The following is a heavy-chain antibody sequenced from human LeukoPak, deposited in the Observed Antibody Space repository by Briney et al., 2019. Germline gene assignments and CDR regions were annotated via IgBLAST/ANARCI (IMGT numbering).Heavy chain of an antibody. CDR2: IYSGGST. Sequence: GGSLRLSCAASGFTVSSNYMSWVRQAPGKGLEWVSVIYSGGSTYYADSVKGRFTISRDNSKNTVYLQMSSLTAEDTSIYYCARDGGSSFPGWYFDLWGRGTLVTVSA. CDR1: GFTVSSNY. D-gene: IGHD1-26*01. V-gene: IGHV3-66*01. J-gene: IGHJ2*01. CDR3: ARDGGSSFPGWYFDL.